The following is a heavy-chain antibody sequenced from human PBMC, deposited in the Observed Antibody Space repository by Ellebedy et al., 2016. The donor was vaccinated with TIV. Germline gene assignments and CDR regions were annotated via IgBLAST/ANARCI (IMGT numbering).Heavy chain of an antibody. J-gene: IGHJ5*02. D-gene: IGHD3-9*01. Sequence: GESLKISXVASEFTFSSFAMHWVRQAPGKGLEWVAFIGYDGSTLYYSDSVKGRFTISRDNSNNTLYLQMNSLRPDDTAVYYCARDEWFKGWFDPWGQGTLVTVSS. CDR1: EFTFSSFA. V-gene: IGHV3-30-3*01. CDR2: IGYDGSTL. CDR3: ARDEWFKGWFDP.